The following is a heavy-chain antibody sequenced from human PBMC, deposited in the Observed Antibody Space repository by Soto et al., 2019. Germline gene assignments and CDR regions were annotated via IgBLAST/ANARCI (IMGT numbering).Heavy chain of an antibody. D-gene: IGHD2-2*01. CDR3: ARGSSIVPTTGFFDY. CDR2: INHSGST. CDR1: GGSFSGYY. Sequence: QVQLQQWGAGLLKPSETLSLTCAVYGGSFSGYYWSWIRQPPGKGLEWIGEINHSGSTNYNPSLKSRVTISVDTSKNQFSLKLSSVTAADTAVYYCARGSSIVPTTGFFDYWGQGTLVTVSS. J-gene: IGHJ4*02. V-gene: IGHV4-34*01.